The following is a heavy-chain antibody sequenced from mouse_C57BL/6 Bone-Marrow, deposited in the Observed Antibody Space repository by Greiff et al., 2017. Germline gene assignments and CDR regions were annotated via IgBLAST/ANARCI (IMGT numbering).Heavy chain of an antibody. V-gene: IGHV14-4*01. J-gene: IGHJ1*03. D-gene: IGHD1-1*01. CDR1: GFNIKDDY. Sequence: VQLQQSGAELVRPGASVKLSCTASGFNIKDDYMPWVKQRPEQGLEWIGWIDPENGDTEYASKFQGKATITADTSSNTAYLQLSSLTSEDTAVYYCTRGYGSLYWYFDGWGTGTTVTVAS. CDR3: TRGYGSLYWYFDG. CDR2: IDPENGDT.